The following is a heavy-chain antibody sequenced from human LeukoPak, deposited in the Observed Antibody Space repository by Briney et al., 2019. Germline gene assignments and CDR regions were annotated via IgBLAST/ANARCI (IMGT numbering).Heavy chain of an antibody. CDR3: ARDLGGPHPRGFDY. CDR1: GGSISSSSYY. CDR2: IYYSGST. D-gene: IGHD3-16*01. V-gene: IGHV4-39*07. J-gene: IGHJ4*02. Sequence: PSETLSLTCTVSGGSISSSSYYWGWIRQPPGKGLEWIGSIYYSGSTYYNPSLKSRVTISVDTSKNQFSLKLSSVTAADTAVYYCARDLGGPHPRGFDYWGQGTLVTVSS.